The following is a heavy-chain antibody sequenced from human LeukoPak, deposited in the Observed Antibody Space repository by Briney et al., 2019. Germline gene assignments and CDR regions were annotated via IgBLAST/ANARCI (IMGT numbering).Heavy chain of an antibody. J-gene: IGHJ4*02. V-gene: IGHV4-61*08. D-gene: IGHD3-10*01. Sequence: PSETLSLTCTVSGGFISSGGYCWSWIRQPPGKGLEWIGYIYDSGSTNYNPSLKSRVTISVDTSKNQFSLKLSSVTAADTAVYYCARVHYGSYSYYFDYWGQGTLVTVSS. CDR2: IYDSGST. CDR3: ARVHYGSYSYYFDY. CDR1: GGFISSGGYC.